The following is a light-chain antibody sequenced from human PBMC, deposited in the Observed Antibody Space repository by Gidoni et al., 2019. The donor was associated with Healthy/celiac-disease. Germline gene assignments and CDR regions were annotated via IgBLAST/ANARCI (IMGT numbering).Light chain of an antibody. CDR2: DSS. CDR3: QQRSNWHPIT. J-gene: IGKJ5*01. CDR1: QSVSSY. Sequence: EFVLTQSPATMSLSPGERATLSCRASQSVSSYLSWYQQKPGQAPRLLIYDSSNRATVIPARFSGSGSGTDFALTISSLEPEDFAVYYCQQRSNWHPITFGQGTRLEIK. V-gene: IGKV3-11*01.